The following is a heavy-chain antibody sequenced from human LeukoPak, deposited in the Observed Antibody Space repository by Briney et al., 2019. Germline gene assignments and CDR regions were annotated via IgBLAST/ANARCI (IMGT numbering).Heavy chain of an antibody. CDR1: GFTFGDYA. V-gene: IGHV3-49*03. D-gene: IGHD2-2*01. J-gene: IGHJ3*02. CDR2: IRSKAYGGTT. CDR3: TRVQGYQPGPHAFDI. Sequence: GGSLRLSCAASGFTFGDYAMSWFRQAPGKGLEWVGFIRSKAYGGTTEYAASVKGRFTISRDDSKSIAYLQMNSLKTEDTAVYYCTRVQGYQPGPHAFDIWGQGTMVTVSS.